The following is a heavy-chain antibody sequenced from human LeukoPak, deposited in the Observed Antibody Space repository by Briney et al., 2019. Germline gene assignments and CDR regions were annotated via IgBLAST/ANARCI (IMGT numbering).Heavy chain of an antibody. J-gene: IGHJ4*02. CDR3: PIVVVVADTRAFDY. D-gene: IGHD2-15*01. V-gene: IGHV3-30*02. CDR2: IRYDGSNK. Sequence: GGSLRLSCAASGFTFSSYGMHWVRQAPGKGLEWVAFIRYDGSNKYYADSVKGRFTISRDNSKNTLYLQMNSLRAEDTAVYYCPIVVVVADTRAFDYWGQGTLVTVSS. CDR1: GFTFSSYG.